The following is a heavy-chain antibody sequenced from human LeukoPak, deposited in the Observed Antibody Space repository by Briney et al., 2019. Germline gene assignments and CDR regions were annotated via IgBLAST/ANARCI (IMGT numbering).Heavy chain of an antibody. CDR2: MSGTGGST. V-gene: IGHV3-23*01. CDR3: AKDLDYYDSSGYYFSYYFDY. Sequence: PGGSLRLSCAASGFTFSTYAMTWVRQAPGKGLEWISAMSGTGGSTYYADSVKGRFTISRDNSKNTLYLQMNSLRAEDTAVYYCAKDLDYYDSSGYYFSYYFDYWGQGTLVTVSS. CDR1: GFTFSTYA. J-gene: IGHJ4*02. D-gene: IGHD3-22*01.